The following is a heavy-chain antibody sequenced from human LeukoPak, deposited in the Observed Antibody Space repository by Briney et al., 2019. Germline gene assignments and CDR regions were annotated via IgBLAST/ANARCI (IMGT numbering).Heavy chain of an antibody. D-gene: IGHD3-10*01. CDR2: IYYSGST. CDR3: ARLRGEYDY. V-gene: IGHV4-59*01. J-gene: IGHJ4*02. CDR1: GASISTYF. Sequence: SETLSLTCTVSGASISTYFWSWIRQPPGKGLEWIGYIYYSGSTNYNPSLRSRVTISVDMSKNQFSLKLSSVTAADTAVYYCARLRGEYDYWGRGTLVTVSS.